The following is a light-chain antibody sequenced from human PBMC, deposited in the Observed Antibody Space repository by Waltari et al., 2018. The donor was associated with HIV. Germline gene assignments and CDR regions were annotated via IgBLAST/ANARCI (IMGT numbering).Light chain of an antibody. V-gene: IGLV2-14*01. Sequence: QSALTQPASVSGSAGQTINISCTGSSSDIGASDYVSWYEKPPDTAPKLIIYAVKKRPAGVSNRFSASKSANTASLTISGLQVEDEADYYCASYSRDVTLVLFGGGTRLTV. CDR3: ASYSRDVTLVL. J-gene: IGLJ7*01. CDR1: SSDIGASDY. CDR2: AVK.